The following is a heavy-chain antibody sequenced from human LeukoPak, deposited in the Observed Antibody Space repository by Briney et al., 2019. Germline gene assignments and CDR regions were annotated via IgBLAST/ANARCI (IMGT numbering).Heavy chain of an antibody. J-gene: IGHJ5*02. CDR2: INPSGGST. V-gene: IGHV1-46*01. CDR1: GYTFTSYY. D-gene: IGHD3-22*01. CDR3: ARGNYYDSSGYPTLGWFDP. Sequence: ASVKVSCKASGYTFTSYYMRWVRQAPGQGLEWMGIINPSGGSTSYAQKFQGRVTMTRDTSTSTVYMELSSLRSEDTAVYYCARGNYYDSSGYPTLGWFDPWGQGTLVTVSS.